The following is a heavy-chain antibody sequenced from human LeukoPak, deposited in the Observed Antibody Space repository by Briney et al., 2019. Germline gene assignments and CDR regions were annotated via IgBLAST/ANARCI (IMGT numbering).Heavy chain of an antibody. CDR1: GFTFTTHA. CDR3: ARDWGSGWYFDY. D-gene: IGHD6-19*01. Sequence: GGSLRLSCAASGFTFTTHAMNWVRQAPGKGLEWVSVISSRGGSTYYADSVKGRFTISRGNSKNTLYLQMNSLRVEDTAVYYCARDWGSGWYFDYWGQGTLVTVSS. V-gene: IGHV3-23*01. J-gene: IGHJ4*02. CDR2: ISSRGGST.